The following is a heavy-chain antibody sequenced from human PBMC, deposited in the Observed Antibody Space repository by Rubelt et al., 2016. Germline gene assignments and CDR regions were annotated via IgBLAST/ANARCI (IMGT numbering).Heavy chain of an antibody. CDR3: ARERRQQLVLFYYGMDV. CDR1: GFAFSTYS. CDR2: ISISGSTI. V-gene: IGHV3-48*01. J-gene: IGHJ6*02. Sequence: EVQLVESGGGLVQPGGSLRLSCAASGFAFSTYSMNWVRQAPGKGLEWVSYISISGSTIEYADSVKGRFTISRDNSKNTLYLQMNSLRAEDTAVYYCARERRQQLVLFYYGMDVWGQGTTVTVSS. D-gene: IGHD6-13*01.